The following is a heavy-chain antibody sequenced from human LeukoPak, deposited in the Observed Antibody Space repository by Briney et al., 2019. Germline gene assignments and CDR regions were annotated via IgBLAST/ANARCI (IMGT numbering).Heavy chain of an antibody. V-gene: IGHV4-39*07. CDR1: GGSISSSSYY. D-gene: IGHD5-12*01. CDR2: MYYSEST. Sequence: SETLSLTCTVSGGSISSSSYYWGWIRQPPGKGLEWIGSMYYSESTHYNPSLKSRVTISVDTSKNQFSLKLSSVTAADTAVYYCASEIRTAYEGYYYMDVWGKGTTVTVSS. J-gene: IGHJ6*03. CDR3: ASEIRTAYEGYYYMDV.